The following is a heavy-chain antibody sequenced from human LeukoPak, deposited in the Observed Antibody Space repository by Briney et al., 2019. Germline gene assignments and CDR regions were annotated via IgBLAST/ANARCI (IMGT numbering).Heavy chain of an antibody. CDR3: ARDRDILTGYAFDY. J-gene: IGHJ4*02. D-gene: IGHD3-9*01. Sequence: GGSLRLSCAASGLTVSSSYMSWVRQAPGKGLEWVAVISYDGSIKYYADSVKGRFTISRDNSKNTLYLQMNSLRAEDTAVYYCARDRDILTGYAFDYWGQGTLVTVSS. V-gene: IGHV3-30*03. CDR1: GLTVSSSY. CDR2: ISYDGSIK.